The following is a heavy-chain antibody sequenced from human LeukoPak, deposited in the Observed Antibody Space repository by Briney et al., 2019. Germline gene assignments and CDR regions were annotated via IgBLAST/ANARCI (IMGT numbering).Heavy chain of an antibody. CDR1: GFTFSSYE. CDR2: ISSSGSTI. CDR3: ARSTSEGLDS. Sequence: GGSLRLSCAASGFTFSSYEMNWVRQAPGKGLEWVSYISSSGSTIYYADSVKGRFTISRDNAGNSLYLHMNSLRVDDTAIYYCARSTSEGLDSWGQGALVTVSS. J-gene: IGHJ4*02. D-gene: IGHD5/OR15-5a*01. V-gene: IGHV3-48*03.